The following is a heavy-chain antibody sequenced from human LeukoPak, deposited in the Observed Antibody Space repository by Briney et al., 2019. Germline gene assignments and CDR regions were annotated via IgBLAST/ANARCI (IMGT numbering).Heavy chain of an antibody. CDR1: GFTFSSYG. CDR3: ARDASGTTLDY. Sequence: GGSLRLSCAASGFTFSSYGMHWVRQAPGKGLEWVAVIWYDGSNKYYADSVKGRFTISRDNSKNTLYLQMNSLRAEDTAVYYCARDASGTTLDYWGQGTLVTVSS. V-gene: IGHV3-33*01. CDR2: IWYDGSNK. J-gene: IGHJ4*02. D-gene: IGHD1-1*01.